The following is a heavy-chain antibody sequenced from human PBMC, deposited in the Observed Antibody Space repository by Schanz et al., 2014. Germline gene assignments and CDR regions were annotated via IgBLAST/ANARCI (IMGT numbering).Heavy chain of an antibody. D-gene: IGHD2-2*01. CDR3: AQGGFFESTSFGS. CDR2: INPSSGTT. J-gene: IGHJ4*02. V-gene: IGHV1-46*03. CDR1: GYTFTTYY. Sequence: QVQLVQSGAEVKKPGVSVKVSCKASGYTFTTYYIHWVRQAPGQGLEWMGKINPSSGTTRIAQNFQGRLTVTRDTSTSTVNMELSRLRSEDTAFYYCAQGGFFESTSFGSWGQGTLVTVSS.